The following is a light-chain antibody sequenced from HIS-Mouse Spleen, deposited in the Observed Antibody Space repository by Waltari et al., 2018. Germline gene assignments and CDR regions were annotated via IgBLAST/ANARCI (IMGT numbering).Light chain of an antibody. CDR2: EGS. CDR3: CSYAGSSTWV. Sequence: QSALTQPASVSGSPGQSITISCTGTSSDVGGYNLVSWYQQHPGKAPKLMIYEGSKRPSGVSNRLSDSKSGNTASLTISGLQAEDEADYYCCSYAGSSTWVFGGGTKLTVL. J-gene: IGLJ3*02. CDR1: SSDVGGYNL. V-gene: IGLV2-23*01.